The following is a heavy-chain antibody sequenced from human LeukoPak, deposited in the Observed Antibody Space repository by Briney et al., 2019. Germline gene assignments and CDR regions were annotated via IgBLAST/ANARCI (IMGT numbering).Heavy chain of an antibody. Sequence: GGSLRLSCAASGFTFSSYGMSWVRQAPGKGLEWVSAISGSGGSTYYADSVKGRFTISRDNSKNTLYLQMNSLRAEDTAVYYCAQRAMVRGVITHGDAFDIWGQGTMVTVSS. CDR3: AQRAMVRGVITHGDAFDI. CDR2: ISGSGGST. CDR1: GFTFSSYG. V-gene: IGHV3-23*01. J-gene: IGHJ3*02. D-gene: IGHD3-10*01.